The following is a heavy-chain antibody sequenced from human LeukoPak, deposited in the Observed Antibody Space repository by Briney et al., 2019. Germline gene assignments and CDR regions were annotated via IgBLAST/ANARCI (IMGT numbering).Heavy chain of an antibody. CDR2: IYSSGST. V-gene: IGHV4-59*01. D-gene: IGHD3-10*01. CDR1: GGSISRFY. Sequence: PSETLSLTCTVSGGSISRFYWSWIRQPPGKGLEYIGYIYSSGSTNYNPSLKSRVTISLDTSKNQFSMKLNSVTATDTAVYFCARDPGNYFDYWGQGTLVTVSS. CDR3: ARDPGNYFDY. J-gene: IGHJ4*02.